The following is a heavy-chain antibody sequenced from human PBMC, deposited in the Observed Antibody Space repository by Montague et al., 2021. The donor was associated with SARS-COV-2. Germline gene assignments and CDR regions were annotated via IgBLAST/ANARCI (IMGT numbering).Heavy chain of an antibody. Sequence: NDYAVSVKSRITINPDTSKNQLSLQLNSVTPEDTAVYYCARTSASSHYWGKGTLVTVSS. V-gene: IGHV6-1*01. J-gene: IGHJ4*02. CDR3: ARTSASSHY. CDR2: N. D-gene: IGHD1-26*01.